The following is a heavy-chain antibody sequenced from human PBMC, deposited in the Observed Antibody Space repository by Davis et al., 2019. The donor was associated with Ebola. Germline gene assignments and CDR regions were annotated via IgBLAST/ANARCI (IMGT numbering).Heavy chain of an antibody. V-gene: IGHV4-59*08. CDR2: IYYSGST. CDR3: ARHRGSSSASWFDP. J-gene: IGHJ5*02. Sequence: SETLSLTCTVSGGSITNYYWSWIRQTPGKGLEWIGYIYYSGSTNYNPSLKSRVTISVDTSKNQFSLKLSSVTAADTAVYYCARHRGSSSASWFDPWGQGTLVTVSS. CDR1: GGSITNYY. D-gene: IGHD6-6*01.